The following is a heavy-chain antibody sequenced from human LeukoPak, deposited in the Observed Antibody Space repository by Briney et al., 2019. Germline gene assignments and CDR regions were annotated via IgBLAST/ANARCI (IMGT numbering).Heavy chain of an antibody. J-gene: IGHJ4*02. CDR3: ARRYCISTGCSAFDY. CDR1: AYTFTNYD. V-gene: IGHV1-8*01. D-gene: IGHD2-2*01. Sequence: ASVTVSYPASAYTFTNYDMNWVRQATGQGIEWMGWMNPNSGDSHSVDKFQGRVTMTRDTSIRTAYMELSGLRSDDTAVYYCARRYCISTGCSAFDYWGPGTPVTVSS. CDR2: MNPNSGDS.